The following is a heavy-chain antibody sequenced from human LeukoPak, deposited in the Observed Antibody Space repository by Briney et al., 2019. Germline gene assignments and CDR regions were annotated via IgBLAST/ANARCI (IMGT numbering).Heavy chain of an antibody. Sequence: GGSLRLSCAASGFTFSSYSMNWVRQAPGKGLEWVSSISSSSSYIYYADSVKGRFTISRDNAKNSLYLQMNSLRAEDTAVYYCASGLLWFGELSRAEYFQHWGQGTLVTVSS. CDR1: GFTFSSYS. D-gene: IGHD3-10*01. J-gene: IGHJ1*01. CDR3: ASGLLWFGELSRAEYFQH. V-gene: IGHV3-21*01. CDR2: ISSSSSYI.